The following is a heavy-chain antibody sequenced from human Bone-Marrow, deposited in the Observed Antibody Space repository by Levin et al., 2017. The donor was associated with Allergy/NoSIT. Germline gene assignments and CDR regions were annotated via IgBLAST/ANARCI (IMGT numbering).Heavy chain of an antibody. CDR2: ISGDGTRT. Sequence: PGGSLRLSCAASEFTLSSHWMHWVRQAPGKGLVWVSRISGDGTRTSYADSVRGRFTISRDNAKSTLYLQINSLRVEDTAVYYCTRRAREVWFGDDDYFDHWGQGILVSVSS. V-gene: IGHV3-74*01. CDR1: EFTLSSHW. D-gene: IGHD3-10*01. CDR3: TRRAREVWFGDDDYFDH. J-gene: IGHJ4*02.